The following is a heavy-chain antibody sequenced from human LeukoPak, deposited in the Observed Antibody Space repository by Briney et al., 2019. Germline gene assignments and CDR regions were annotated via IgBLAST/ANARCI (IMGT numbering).Heavy chain of an antibody. V-gene: IGHV3-48*03. CDR3: ASGSNTDFWSGYPPGYGMDV. CDR1: GFTFSSYE. Sequence: GGSLRLSCAASGFTFSSYEMNWVRQAPGKGLEWVSYISSSGSTIYYADSVKGRFTISRDNAKNSLYLQMNSLRAEDTAVYYCASGSNTDFWSGYPPGYGMDVWGQGTTVTVSS. CDR2: ISSSGSTI. D-gene: IGHD3-3*01. J-gene: IGHJ6*02.